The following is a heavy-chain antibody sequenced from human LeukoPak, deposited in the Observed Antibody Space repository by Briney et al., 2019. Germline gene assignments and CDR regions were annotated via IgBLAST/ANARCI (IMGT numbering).Heavy chain of an antibody. J-gene: IGHJ4*02. V-gene: IGHV4-4*02. CDR3: AREGDYDILTGYYFIDS. Sequence: PSVTLSLTCAVSGGSISSGNWWSWVRQPPGKGLEWIGEIYHSGNTNYNPSLKSRVTISVDWSKNHFSLKLSSVTAADTAVYYCAREGDYDILTGYYFIDSWGQGTLVTVSS. D-gene: IGHD3-9*01. CDR1: GGSISSGNW. CDR2: IYHSGNT.